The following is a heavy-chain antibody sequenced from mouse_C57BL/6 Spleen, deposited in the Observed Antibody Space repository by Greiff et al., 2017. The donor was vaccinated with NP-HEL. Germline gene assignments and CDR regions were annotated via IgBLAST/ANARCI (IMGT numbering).Heavy chain of an antibody. CDR3: ARDADYYGSSYPYWYFDV. CDR1: GYAFSSSW. V-gene: IGHV1-82*01. D-gene: IGHD1-1*01. Sequence: QVQLQQSGPELVKPGASVKISCKASGYAFSSSWMNWVKQRPGKGLEWIGRIYPGDGDTNYNGKLKGKATLTADKSSSTAYMQLSSLTSEDSAVYFCARDADYYGSSYPYWYFDVWGTGTTVTVSS. J-gene: IGHJ1*03. CDR2: IYPGDGDT.